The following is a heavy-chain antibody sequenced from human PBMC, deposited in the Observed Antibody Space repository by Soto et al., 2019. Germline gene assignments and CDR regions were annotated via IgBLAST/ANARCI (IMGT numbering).Heavy chain of an antibody. J-gene: IGHJ5*02. Sequence: QVTLKESGPVLVKPTETLTLTCTVSGFSLSNARMGVSWIRQPPGKALEWLAHIFSNDEKSYSTSLKSRLTISKDTSKSQVVLTMTNMDPVDTATYYCARIGPYYDILTGYYANNWFDPWGQGTLVTVSS. CDR2: IFSNDEK. V-gene: IGHV2-26*01. D-gene: IGHD3-9*01. CDR1: GFSLSNARMG. CDR3: ARIGPYYDILTGYYANNWFDP.